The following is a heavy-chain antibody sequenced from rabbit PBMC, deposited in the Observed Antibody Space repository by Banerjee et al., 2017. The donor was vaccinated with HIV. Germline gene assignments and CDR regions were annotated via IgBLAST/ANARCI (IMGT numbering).Heavy chain of an antibody. V-gene: IGHV1S40*01. CDR1: GFSFSAYYY. Sequence: SLEESGGDLVSPGASLTLTCTASGFSFSAYYYMCWVRQAPGKGLKWIACIYAGSSGSTYYANWAKGRFTISKPSSTTVTLQMTSLAAADTATYFCARDLAGVTGWNFNLWGPGTLVTFS. CDR3: ARDLAGVTGWNFNL. CDR2: IYAGSSGST. J-gene: IGHJ4*01. D-gene: IGHD4-1*01.